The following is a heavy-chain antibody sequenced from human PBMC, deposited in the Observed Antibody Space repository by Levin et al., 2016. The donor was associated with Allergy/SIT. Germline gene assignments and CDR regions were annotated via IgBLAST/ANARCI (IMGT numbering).Heavy chain of an antibody. Sequence: GGSLRLSCAASGFTFSSYAMSWVRQAPGKGLEWVSAISGSGGSTYYADSVKGRFTISRDNSKNTLYLQMNSLRAEDTAVYYCARGRLEWLGSLFDYWGQGTLVTVSS. CDR3: ARGRLEWLGSLFDY. CDR1: GFTFSSYA. CDR2: ISGSGGST. V-gene: IGHV3-23*01. D-gene: IGHD3-3*01. J-gene: IGHJ4*02.